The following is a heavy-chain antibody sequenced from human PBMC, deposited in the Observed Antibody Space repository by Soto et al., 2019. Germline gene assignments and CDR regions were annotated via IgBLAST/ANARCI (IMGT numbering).Heavy chain of an antibody. V-gene: IGHV4-59*01. D-gene: IGHD3-9*01. CDR3: AREGLYYDILTGPGGAFDI. J-gene: IGHJ3*02. CDR1: GGSISSYY. Sequence: SETLSLTCTVSGGSISSYYWSWIRQPPGKGLEWIGYIYYSGSTNYNPSLKSRVTISVDTSKNQFSLKLSSVTAADTAVYYCAREGLYYDILTGPGGAFDIWGQGTMVTVSS. CDR2: IYYSGST.